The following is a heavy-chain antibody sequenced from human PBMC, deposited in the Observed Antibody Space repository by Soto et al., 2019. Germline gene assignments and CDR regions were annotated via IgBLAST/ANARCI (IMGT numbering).Heavy chain of an antibody. CDR2: ISAYNGNT. J-gene: IGHJ5*02. CDR3: ARGYPANYDFWSGYHNWFDP. D-gene: IGHD3-3*01. CDR1: GYTFTSYG. Sequence: QVQLVQSGAEVKKPGASVKVSCKASGYTFTSYGISWVRQAPGQGLEWMGWISAYNGNTNYAQKLQGRVTMTTDTSTSTAYMELRRLRSDGTAVYYCARGYPANYDFWSGYHNWFDPWGQGTLVTVSS. V-gene: IGHV1-18*01.